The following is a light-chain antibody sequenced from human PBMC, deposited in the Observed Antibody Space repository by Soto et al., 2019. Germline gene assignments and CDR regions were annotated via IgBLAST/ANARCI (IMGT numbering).Light chain of an antibody. CDR3: VAFTTDWTPV. V-gene: IGLV2-14*01. J-gene: IGLJ1*01. CDR1: SSDIGAYNY. Sequence: SVLPQPATVFGSPGQSITIACTGSSSDIGAYNYVSWFHQYPGNAPTLIISEVSNRPSGVSHRLSGSKSGTAAALTISGLQTEDEADYFCVAFTTDWTPVFGNGTKGT. CDR2: EVS.